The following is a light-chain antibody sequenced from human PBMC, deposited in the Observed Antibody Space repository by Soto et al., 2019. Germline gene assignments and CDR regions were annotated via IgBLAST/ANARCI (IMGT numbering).Light chain of an antibody. CDR3: QQYDNWPLYT. V-gene: IGKV3-15*01. CDR1: QSVSSN. CDR2: GAS. Sequence: EIVMTQSPATLSVSPGERATLSCRASQSVSSNLAWYRQKPGQAPRLLIYGASTRATGIPARFSGSGSGTEFTLTINSLQSEDFEVYYCQQYDNWPLYTFGQGTKVDIK. J-gene: IGKJ2*01.